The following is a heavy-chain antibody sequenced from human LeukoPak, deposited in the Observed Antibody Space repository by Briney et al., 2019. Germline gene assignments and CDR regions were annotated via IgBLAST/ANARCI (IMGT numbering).Heavy chain of an antibody. Sequence: SETLSLTCTVSGGSISSYYWSWIRQPPGKGLEWIGYIYYSGSTNYNPSLKSRVTISVDTSKNQFSLKLSSVTAADTAVYYCARGVWIFGVVDNWFDSWGRGTLVTVSS. V-gene: IGHV4-59*01. CDR1: GGSISSYY. D-gene: IGHD3-3*01. CDR3: ARGVWIFGVVDNWFDS. J-gene: IGHJ5*01. CDR2: IYYSGST.